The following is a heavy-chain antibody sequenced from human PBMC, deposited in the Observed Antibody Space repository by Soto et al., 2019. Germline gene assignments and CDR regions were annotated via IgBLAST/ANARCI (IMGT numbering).Heavy chain of an antibody. J-gene: IGHJ4*02. D-gene: IGHD2-21*02. V-gene: IGHV3-48*01. CDR1: GFTFRNFR. CDR2: IKTWDASTTAT. CDR3: ARQVYTVVTPFDY. Sequence: RLSCAASGFTFRNFRMNWVRQAPGRGLEWIGHIKTWDASTTATYYADSVKGRITISRDEAKKSQFMEMNSLRGDDTDVYFCARQVYTVVTPFDYWGQGTPVTVSS.